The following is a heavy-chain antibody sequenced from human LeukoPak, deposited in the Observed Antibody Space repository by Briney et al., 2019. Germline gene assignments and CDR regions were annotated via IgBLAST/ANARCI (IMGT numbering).Heavy chain of an antibody. J-gene: IGHJ3*02. CDR1: GGSITNYY. V-gene: IGHV4-59*08. Sequence: SETLSLTCTVSGGSITNYYWSWIRQPPGKGLEWIGYIHNGGSTNHDPSLRSRVTMSVDTSKNQLSLQLFSVTAADTAVYYCATMASGWDAFEMWGQGTLVTVSS. D-gene: IGHD6-19*01. CDR3: ATMASGWDAFEM. CDR2: IHNGGST.